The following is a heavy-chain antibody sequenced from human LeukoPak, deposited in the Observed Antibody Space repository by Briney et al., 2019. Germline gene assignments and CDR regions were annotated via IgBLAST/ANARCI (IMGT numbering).Heavy chain of an antibody. Sequence: GGSLRLSCAASGFTFSSYWMSWVRQAPGKGLEWVANIKQDGSEKYYVDSVKGRFTISRDYAKSSLYLQMSSLRAEDTAVYYCAKGPLLWDWGQGTLVTVSS. CDR1: GFTFSSYW. CDR3: AKGPLLWD. CDR2: IKQDGSEK. D-gene: IGHD2/OR15-2a*01. J-gene: IGHJ4*02. V-gene: IGHV3-7*01.